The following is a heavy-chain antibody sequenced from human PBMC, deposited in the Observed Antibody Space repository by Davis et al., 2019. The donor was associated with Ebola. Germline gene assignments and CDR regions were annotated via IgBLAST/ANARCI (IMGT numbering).Heavy chain of an antibody. CDR2: INPNSGGT. J-gene: IGHJ3*02. CDR1: GYTFTGYY. CDR3: ARGGWAGTVVPAAIIQDDGIIAFDI. V-gene: IGHV1-2*04. Sequence: AASVKVSCKASGYTFTGYYMHWVRQAPGQGLEWMGWINPNSGGTNYAQKFQGWVTMTRDTSISTAYMELSRLRSDDTAVYYCARGGWAGTVVPAAIIQDDGIIAFDIWGQGTMVTVSS. D-gene: IGHD2-2*01.